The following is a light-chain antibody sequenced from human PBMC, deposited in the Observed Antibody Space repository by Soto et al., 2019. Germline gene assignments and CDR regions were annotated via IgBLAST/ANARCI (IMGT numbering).Light chain of an antibody. J-gene: IGLJ2*01. CDR2: GNS. V-gene: IGLV1-40*01. CDR1: SSNIGAGYD. CDR3: PSYDSSMGGSV. Sequence: QSVLTQPPSVSGAPGQRVTISCTGSSSNIGAGYDVHWYQQLPGTAPKLLIYGNSNRPSGVPDRFSGSKSGTSASLAITGLQDEDEDDYYCPSYDSSMGGSVFGGGTK.